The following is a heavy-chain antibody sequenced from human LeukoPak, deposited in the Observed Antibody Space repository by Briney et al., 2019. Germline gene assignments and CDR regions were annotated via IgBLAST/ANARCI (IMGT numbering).Heavy chain of an antibody. D-gene: IGHD1-26*01. CDR3: ARETSPYTGSPQDY. CDR2: TCPYNGDT. V-gene: IGHV1-18*01. Sequence: ASVTVSCMASGYTFFTYGISGVRQAPGQGLEWMGWTCPYNGDTNYAQKFQDRVTMTTSPSTTTAYMELRRLRSDDTAVYYCARETSPYTGSPQDYWGQGTLVTVSS. J-gene: IGHJ4*02. CDR1: GYTFFTYG.